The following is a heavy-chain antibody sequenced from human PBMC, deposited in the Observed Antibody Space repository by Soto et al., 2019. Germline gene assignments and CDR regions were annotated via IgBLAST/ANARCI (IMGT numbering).Heavy chain of an antibody. CDR1: GFNFASSA. CDR3: AADMGYYGSGSYFYYYYGMDV. Sequence: QMQLVQSGPEVKKPGTSVKVSCKASGFNFASSAVQWVRQARGQRLEWIGWIVVGSGNTNYAQKFQERVTITRDTSTSTAYMELSSLRSEDTAVYYCAADMGYYGSGSYFYYYYGMDVWGQGTTVTVSS. V-gene: IGHV1-58*01. CDR2: IVVGSGNT. D-gene: IGHD3-10*01. J-gene: IGHJ6*02.